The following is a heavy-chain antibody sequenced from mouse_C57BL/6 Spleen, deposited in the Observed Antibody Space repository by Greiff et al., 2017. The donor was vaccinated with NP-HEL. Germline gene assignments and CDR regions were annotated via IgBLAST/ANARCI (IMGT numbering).Heavy chain of an antibody. CDR3: ARYRLGYFDV. Sequence: EVKVEESGGGLVQPGGSLSLSCAASGFTFTDYYMSWVRQPPGKALEWLGFIRNKANGYTTEYSASVKGRFTISRDNSQSILYLQMNALRAEDSATYYCARYRLGYFDVWGTGTTVTVSS. CDR2: IRNKANGYTT. J-gene: IGHJ1*03. CDR1: GFTFTDYY. V-gene: IGHV7-3*01.